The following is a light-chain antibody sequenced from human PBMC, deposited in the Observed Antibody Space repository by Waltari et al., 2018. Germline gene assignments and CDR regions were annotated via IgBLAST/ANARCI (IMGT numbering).Light chain of an antibody. J-gene: IGKJ4*01. V-gene: IGKV4-1*01. Sequence: DIVMTQSTDSLAVSLGERATIYCKASQSLLYSSNNKNYLAWYQQKPGQPPKLIIDWASTRQSGVPDRFSGSGSGSDFTLTISSLQAEDVAVYYCQQYYDSSLTFGGGTKVQIK. CDR3: QQYYDSSLT. CDR1: QSLLYSSNNKNY. CDR2: WAS.